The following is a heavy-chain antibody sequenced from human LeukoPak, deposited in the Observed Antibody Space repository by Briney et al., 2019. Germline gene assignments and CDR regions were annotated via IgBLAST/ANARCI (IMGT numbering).Heavy chain of an antibody. CDR3: ARHIPFDC. D-gene: IGHD2-21*01. J-gene: IGHJ4*02. CDR2: ISTSGGTI. V-gene: IGHV3-48*01. Sequence: GGSLRLSCAASGFTFSSSSMNWVRQAPEKGLEWVPYISTSGGTIYYADSVKGRFTISRDNAKNSLYLQMDSLRAEDTAVYYCARHIPFDCWGQGTLVTVSS. CDR1: GFTFSSSS.